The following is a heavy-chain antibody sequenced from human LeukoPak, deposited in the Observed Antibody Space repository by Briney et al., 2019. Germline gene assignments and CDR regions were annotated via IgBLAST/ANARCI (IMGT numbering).Heavy chain of an antibody. CDR1: VFTFSSYA. CDR2: ISYDGSNK. Sequence: PGGALRLSCAASVFTFSSYALHWVRPAPGKGREWVAVISYDGSNKYYADSVKGRFTISRDNSKNTLYLQMNSLRAEDTAVYYCARDRPSSIVGVLDYWGQGTLVTVSS. CDR3: ARDRPSSIVGVLDY. V-gene: IGHV3-30-3*01. D-gene: IGHD1-26*01. J-gene: IGHJ4*02.